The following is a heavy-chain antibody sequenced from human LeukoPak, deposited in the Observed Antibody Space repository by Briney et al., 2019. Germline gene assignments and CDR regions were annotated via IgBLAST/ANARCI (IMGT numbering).Heavy chain of an antibody. V-gene: IGHV3-48*03. CDR2: ISSSGSTI. CDR3: ARGPYSGYDPFDY. Sequence: GGCLRLSYAASGFTFSSYEMNWVRQAPAKGLEWVSYISSSGSTIYYADSVKGRFTISRDNAKNSLYLQMNSLRAEDTAVYYCARGPYSGYDPFDYWGQGTLVTVSS. J-gene: IGHJ4*02. D-gene: IGHD5-12*01. CDR1: GFTFSSYE.